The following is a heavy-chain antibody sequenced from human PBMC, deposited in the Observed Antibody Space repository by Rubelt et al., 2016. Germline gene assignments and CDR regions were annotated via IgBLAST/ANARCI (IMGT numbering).Heavy chain of an antibody. CDR1: GGSISSSSYY. CDR2: VYYSGST. V-gene: IGHV4-39*01. J-gene: IGHJ1*01. CDR3: ARHLGYNSDFPLFQP. Sequence: QVQLQESGPGLVKPSETLSLTCTVSGGSISSSSYYWGWIRQPPGEGLEWIGSVYYSGSTYYNPSLMSRVPVSVDTSNNQVSLKLISVTAAETAVYYCARHLGYNSDFPLFQPWGQGTLVTVSS. D-gene: IGHD6-19*01.